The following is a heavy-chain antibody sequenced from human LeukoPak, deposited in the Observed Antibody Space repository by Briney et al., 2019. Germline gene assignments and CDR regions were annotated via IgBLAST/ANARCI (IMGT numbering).Heavy chain of an antibody. V-gene: IGHV3-48*02. J-gene: IGHJ4*02. D-gene: IGHD2-15*01. CDR3: ARARRGSPFYFDY. CDR2: ISSSSSTI. Sequence: GGSLRLSCAASGFTFSRYAMSWVRQAPGKGLEWVSYISSSSSTIYYADSVKGRFTISRDNAKNSLYLQMNSLRDEDTAVYYCARARRGSPFYFDYWGQGTLVTVSS. CDR1: GFTFSRYA.